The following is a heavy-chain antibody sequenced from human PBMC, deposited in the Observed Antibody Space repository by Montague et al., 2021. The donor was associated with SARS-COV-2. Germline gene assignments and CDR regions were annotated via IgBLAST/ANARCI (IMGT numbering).Heavy chain of an antibody. CDR3: ARTGAYDHFDY. J-gene: IGHJ4*02. CDR2: VYRTGGT. D-gene: IGHD5-12*01. CDR1: GGSVNSTNW. Sequence: SETLSLTCTVSGGSVNSTNWWSWVRQPPGKGLEWIAEVYRTGGTMFNPSFRSRVTLSIDRSKNLFSLNLNSVTDADTAVYYCARTGAYDHFDYWGPGTLVIVSS. V-gene: IGHV4-4*02.